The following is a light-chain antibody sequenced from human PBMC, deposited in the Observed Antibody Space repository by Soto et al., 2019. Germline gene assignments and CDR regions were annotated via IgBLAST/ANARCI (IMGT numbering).Light chain of an antibody. CDR1: SSDVGGYNY. J-gene: IGLJ1*01. V-gene: IGLV2-14*01. Sequence: QSVLTQPASVSGSPGQSLTISCTGTSSDVGGYNYVSWFQQHPGKAPKLMIYDVSNRPSGVPNRFSGSKSGNTASLTISGLQTDDEAEYYCSSYTSSSTLVYVFGTGTKLTVL. CDR3: SSYTSSSTLVYV. CDR2: DVS.